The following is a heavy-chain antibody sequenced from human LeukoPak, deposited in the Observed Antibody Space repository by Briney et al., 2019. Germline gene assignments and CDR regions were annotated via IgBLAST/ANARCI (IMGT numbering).Heavy chain of an antibody. CDR3: ARTITTTLTSAFDI. CDR2: IIPIFGTA. D-gene: IGHD3-22*01. V-gene: IGHV1-69*06. Sequence: ASVKVSCKASGGTFSSYAISWVRQAPGQGLEWMGGIIPIFGTANYAQKFQGRVTITADKSTSTAYMELSSLRSEDTAVYYCARTITTTLTSAFDIWGQGTMVTVSS. J-gene: IGHJ3*02. CDR1: GGTFSSYA.